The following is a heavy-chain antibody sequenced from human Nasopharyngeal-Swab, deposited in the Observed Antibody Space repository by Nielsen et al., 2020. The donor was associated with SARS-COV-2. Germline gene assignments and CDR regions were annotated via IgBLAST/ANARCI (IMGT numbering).Heavy chain of an antibody. D-gene: IGHD1-1*01. Sequence: GGSLRLSCAASGFAFSSYGMHWVRQAPGKGLEWVAVISCDGSNKYYADSVKGRFTISRDNSKNTLYLQMNSLRAEDTAMYYCAKGGGTTGTVGLDIWGQGTMVTVSS. CDR2: ISCDGSNK. V-gene: IGHV3-30*18. CDR3: AKGGGTTGTVGLDI. J-gene: IGHJ3*02. CDR1: GFAFSSYG.